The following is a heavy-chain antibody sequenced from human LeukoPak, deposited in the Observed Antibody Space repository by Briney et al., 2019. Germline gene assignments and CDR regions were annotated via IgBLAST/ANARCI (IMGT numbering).Heavy chain of an antibody. D-gene: IGHD3-22*01. V-gene: IGHV3-30*04. Sequence: GGSLRLSCTATGFTFSNHAMHWVRQAPGKGLEWLTVISYHGRNEYYADSVTGRFTISRDNSKNTVSLQLNSLRVEDAAVYYCARGEAYYDRNGLPGAALDFWGLGTLVTVSS. CDR2: ISYHGRNE. CDR3: ARGEAYYDRNGLPGAALDF. CDR1: GFTFSNHA. J-gene: IGHJ3*01.